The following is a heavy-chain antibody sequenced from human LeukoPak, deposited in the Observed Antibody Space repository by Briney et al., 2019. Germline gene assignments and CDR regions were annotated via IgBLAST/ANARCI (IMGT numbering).Heavy chain of an antibody. V-gene: IGHV3-48*01. Sequence: GGSLRLSCAASGFTFRTFSMNWVRQAPGKGLEWVAYVSGSGATMYYADSVKGRFTISRGNAKSSLFMQMNSLRAEDTAVYYCASDYDFSDGSKRGFDRWGQGTLVTVSS. CDR3: ASDYDFSDGSKRGFDR. CDR1: GFTFRTFS. J-gene: IGHJ4*02. CDR2: VSGSGATM. D-gene: IGHD3-3*01.